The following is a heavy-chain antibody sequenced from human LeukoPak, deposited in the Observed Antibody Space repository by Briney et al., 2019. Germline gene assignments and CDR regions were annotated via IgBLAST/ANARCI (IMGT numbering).Heavy chain of an antibody. Sequence: SQTLSLTCNVSGAAISTGDYHWGWIRQPPGKGLEWIGYIYYSRSTNYNPSLKSRVTISVDTSKNQFSLKLSSVTAADTAVYYCARVDTGNGSGTYNWFDPWGQGTLVTVSS. CDR3: ARVDTGNGSGTYNWFDP. CDR2: IYYSRST. CDR1: GAAISTGDYH. J-gene: IGHJ5*02. D-gene: IGHD3-10*01. V-gene: IGHV4-61*08.